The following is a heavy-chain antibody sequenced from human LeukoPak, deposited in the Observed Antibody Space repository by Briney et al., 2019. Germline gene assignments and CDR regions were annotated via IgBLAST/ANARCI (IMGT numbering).Heavy chain of an antibody. V-gene: IGHV3-23*01. CDR3: ATVRGVIIAHYFDY. D-gene: IGHD3-10*01. CDR2: ISGSGGSA. J-gene: IGHJ4*02. Sequence: SGGSLRLSCAASGFTFSSYAMSWVRQAPRKGLEWVSAISGSGGSAYYADSVKGRFTISRDNSKNTLYLQMNSLRAEDTAVYYCATVRGVIIAHYFDYWGQGTLVTVSS. CDR1: GFTFSSYA.